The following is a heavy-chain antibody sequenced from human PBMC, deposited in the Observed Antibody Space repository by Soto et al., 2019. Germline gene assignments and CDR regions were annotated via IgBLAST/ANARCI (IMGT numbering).Heavy chain of an antibody. CDR1: GFSLSTSVVG. CDR3: AHRPSYCRGSSCYSGFDS. J-gene: IGHJ5*01. CDR2: IYWDDDK. V-gene: IGHV2-5*02. D-gene: IGHD2-15*01. Sequence: TLVNPTQTLTLTCSFSGFSLSTSVVGVGWIRQPPGKALEWLALIYWDDDKRYSPSLKSRLTITKDTSKNQVVLTMTNMDPVDTATYYCAHRPSYCRGSSCYSGFDSWFQGTLVT.